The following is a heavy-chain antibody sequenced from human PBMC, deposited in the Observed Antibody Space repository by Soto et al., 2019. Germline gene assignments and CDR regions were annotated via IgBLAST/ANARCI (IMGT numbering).Heavy chain of an antibody. CDR2: IIPIFGTA. V-gene: IGHV1-69*13. CDR3: ATPTVTQSFYYYGMDV. D-gene: IGHD4-17*01. J-gene: IGHJ6*02. CDR1: GGTFSSYA. Sequence: SVKVSCKASGGTFSSYAISWVRQAPGQGLEWMGGIIPIFGTANYAQKFQGRVTITADESTSTAYMELSSLRSEDTAVYYCATPTVTQSFYYYGMDVWGQGTTVTVSS.